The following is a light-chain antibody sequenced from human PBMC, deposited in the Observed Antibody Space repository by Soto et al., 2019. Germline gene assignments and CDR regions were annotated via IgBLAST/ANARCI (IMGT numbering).Light chain of an antibody. Sequence: VLTQPPSASGSPGQSVTISCTGTKNDIGVYDFVSWYQHHPGKAPRLIIYEVVQRPSGVPDRFSGSKSGNTASLTVSGLQAADEADYFCKSYAGSNTYVFGSGTKVAVL. J-gene: IGLJ1*01. V-gene: IGLV2-8*01. CDR1: KNDIGVYDF. CDR2: EVV. CDR3: KSYAGSNTYV.